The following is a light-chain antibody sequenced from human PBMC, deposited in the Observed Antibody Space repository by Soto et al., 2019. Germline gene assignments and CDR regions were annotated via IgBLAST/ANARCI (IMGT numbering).Light chain of an antibody. Sequence: QSALTQPASVSGSPGQSITISCTGTSSDVGGHKYVSWYQHHPGKAPKLMIYEVNNRPSGISNRFSGSKSGNTASLTISGLQAEDEADYYCCSYTSSSILMFGGGTKLTVL. V-gene: IGLV2-14*01. CDR1: SSDVGGHKY. CDR2: EVN. CDR3: CSYTSSSILM. J-gene: IGLJ3*02.